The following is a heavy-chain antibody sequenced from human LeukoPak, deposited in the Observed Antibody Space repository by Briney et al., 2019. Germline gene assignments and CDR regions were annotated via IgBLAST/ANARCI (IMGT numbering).Heavy chain of an antibody. D-gene: IGHD3-10*01. Sequence: SETLSLTCAVYGGSFSGYYWSWIRQPPGKGLEWIGGINHSGSTNYNPALKSRVTISVDTPKNQFSLTLSSVNAANTALYYRAXGRVRGYGSGRLDAFDIYXQGTXXTVSS. V-gene: IGHV4-34*01. J-gene: IGHJ3*02. CDR3: AXGRVRGYGSGRLDAFDI. CDR1: GGSFSGYY. CDR2: INHSGST.